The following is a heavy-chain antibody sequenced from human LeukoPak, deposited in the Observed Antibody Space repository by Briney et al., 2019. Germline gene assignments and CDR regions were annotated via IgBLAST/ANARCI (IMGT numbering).Heavy chain of an antibody. CDR2: IYYSGST. Sequence: PSETLSLTCAVSNGSISTYYWSWIRQPPGKGLEWIGYIYYSGSTYYNPSLKSRVTISVDTSKNQFSLKLSSVTAADTAVYYCARDDRTWGQGTLVTVSS. CDR1: NGSISTYY. V-gene: IGHV4-59*06. J-gene: IGHJ5*02. D-gene: IGHD3-9*01. CDR3: ARDDRT.